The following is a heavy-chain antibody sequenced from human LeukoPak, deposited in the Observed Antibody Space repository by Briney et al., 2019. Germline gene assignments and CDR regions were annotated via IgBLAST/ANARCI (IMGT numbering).Heavy chain of an antibody. J-gene: IGHJ4*02. D-gene: IGHD3-3*01. CDR2: ISAYNGNT. CDR1: GYTFTSYG. CDR3: ARDPRITIFGVVIGPNFDY. Sequence: ASVKVSCKVSGYTFTSYGISWVRQAPGQGLEWMGSISAYNGNTNYAQKLQGRVTMTTDTSTSTAYMELRSLRSDDTAVYYCARDPRITIFGVVIGPNFDYWGQGTLVTVSS. V-gene: IGHV1-18*01.